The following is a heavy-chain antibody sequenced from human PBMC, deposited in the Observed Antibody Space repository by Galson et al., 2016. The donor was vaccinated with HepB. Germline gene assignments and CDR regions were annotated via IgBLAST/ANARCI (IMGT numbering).Heavy chain of an antibody. V-gene: IGHV3-15*05. CDR1: GFSLNDAW. J-gene: IGHJ6*02. Sequence: SLRLSCAASGFSLNDAWMSWVRQAPGKGLEWVGRIKSKTEGETTDYAAPVKGRFTTSRDDSKNTLYLLMNSLKTEDTAVYYCTTDRCSTTSCYVGYYYGMDVWGQGATVTVSS. D-gene: IGHD2-2*01. CDR2: IKSKTEGETT. CDR3: TTDRCSTTSCYVGYYYGMDV.